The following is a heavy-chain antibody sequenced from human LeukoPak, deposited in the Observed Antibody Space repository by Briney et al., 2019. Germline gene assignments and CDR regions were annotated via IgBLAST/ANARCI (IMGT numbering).Heavy chain of an antibody. CDR1: GGTFSSYA. J-gene: IGHJ5*02. D-gene: IGHD2-2*01. CDR2: IIPIFDTA. CDR3: ARDIVVVPAAYNWFDP. Sequence: GASVKVSCKASGGTFSSYAISSVRHAPGQGFEWMGRIIPIFDTANYAQKFQGRVTITTDESTSTAYMELSSLRSEDTAVYYCARDIVVVPAAYNWFDPWGQGTLVTVSS. V-gene: IGHV1-69*05.